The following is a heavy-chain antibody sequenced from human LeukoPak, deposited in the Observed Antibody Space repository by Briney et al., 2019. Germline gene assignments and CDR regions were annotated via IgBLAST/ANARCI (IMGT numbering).Heavy chain of an antibody. V-gene: IGHV3-30*02. CDR1: GFTFSSYG. D-gene: IGHD6-6*01. CDR3: AKEEYSTSRAFDY. J-gene: IGHJ4*02. CDR2: IRYDGSNK. Sequence: GGSLRLSCAASGFTFSSYGMHWVRQAPGKGLEWVAFIRYDGSNKYYADSVKGRFTISRDNSKNTLYLQMNSLRAEDTAVYYCAKEEYSTSRAFDYWGQGTLVTVSS.